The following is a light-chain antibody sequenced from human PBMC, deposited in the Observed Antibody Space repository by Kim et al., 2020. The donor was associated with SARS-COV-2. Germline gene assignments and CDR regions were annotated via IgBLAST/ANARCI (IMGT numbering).Light chain of an antibody. J-gene: IGKJ2*03. CDR2: GAS. V-gene: IGKV3-15*01. Sequence: VSPGERATLSCRASQSVNINLAWDQQKPGQAPRLLIYGASTRASGVPARFSGSGSGTEFTLTISSLQSEDFAVYYCQQFNNWPLYSFGQGTKLEI. CDR3: QQFNNWPLYS. CDR1: QSVNIN.